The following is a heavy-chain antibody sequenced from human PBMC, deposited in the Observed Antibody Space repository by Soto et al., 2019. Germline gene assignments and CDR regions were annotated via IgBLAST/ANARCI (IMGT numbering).Heavy chain of an antibody. CDR1: GGSISSSSYY. V-gene: IGHV4-39*01. D-gene: IGHD1-1*01. CDR2: IYYSGST. Sequence: PETLYLACTVSGGSISSSSYYWGWIRQPPGKGLEWIGSIYYSGSTYYNPSLKSRVTISVDTSKNQFSLKLSSVTAADTAVYYCASQFTYNWNPNWFDPWGQGTLATVSS. CDR3: ASQFTYNWNPNWFDP. J-gene: IGHJ5*02.